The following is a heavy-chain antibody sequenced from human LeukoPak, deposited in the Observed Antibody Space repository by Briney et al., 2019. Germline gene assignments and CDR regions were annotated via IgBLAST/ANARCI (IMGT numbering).Heavy chain of an antibody. D-gene: IGHD2-8*01. V-gene: IGHV1-2*02. Sequence: ASVKVSCKASGYTFTGYYMHWVRQAPGQGLEWLGWINPNSGGTNYAQKFQGRVTMTRDTSISTAYMELSRLRSDDTAVYYCARVHRYCTNGVCPSFDYWGQGTLVTVSS. J-gene: IGHJ4*02. CDR1: GYTFTGYY. CDR2: INPNSGGT. CDR3: ARVHRYCTNGVCPSFDY.